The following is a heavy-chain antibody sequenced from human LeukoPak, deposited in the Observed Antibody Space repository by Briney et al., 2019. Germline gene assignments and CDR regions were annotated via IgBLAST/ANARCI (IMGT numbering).Heavy chain of an antibody. CDR1: GGTFNNSA. D-gene: IGHD4-17*01. CDR2: IMPLFGTA. CDR3: ARDVHGDYGSGWFDP. Sequence: SVKVSCKTSGGTFNNSAISWVRQAPGQGLEWLGGIMPLFGTAGYAQKFQGRVTITKDESTRTVYLELTSLASDDTAVYYCARDVHGDYGSGWFDPWGQGTLVSVSS. V-gene: IGHV1-69*05. J-gene: IGHJ5*02.